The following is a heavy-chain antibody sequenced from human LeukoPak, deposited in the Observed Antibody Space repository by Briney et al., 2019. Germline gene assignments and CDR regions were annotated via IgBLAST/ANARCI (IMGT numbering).Heavy chain of an antibody. Sequence: SETLSLTCAVYGGSFSGYYWSWIRQPPGKGLEWIGEINHSGSTNYNPSLRSRVTISVDTSKNQFSLKLSSVTAADTAVYYCARGLGYCSGGSCYGIAANWFDPWGQGTLVTVSS. CDR2: INHSGST. J-gene: IGHJ5*02. D-gene: IGHD2-15*01. V-gene: IGHV4-34*01. CDR1: GGSFSGYY. CDR3: ARGLGYCSGGSCYGIAANWFDP.